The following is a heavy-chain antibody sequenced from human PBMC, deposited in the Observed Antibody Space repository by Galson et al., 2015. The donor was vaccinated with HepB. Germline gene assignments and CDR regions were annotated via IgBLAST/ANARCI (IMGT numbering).Heavy chain of an antibody. V-gene: IGHV3-48*02. Sequence: SLRLSCAASGFTFSSYSMNWVRQAPGKGLEWVSYISSSSSTIYYADSVKGRFTISRDNAKNSLYLQMNSLRDEDTAVYYCARDFGLPPNYYGSGSVDYWGQGTLVTVSS. CDR3: ARDFGLPPNYYGSGSVDY. J-gene: IGHJ4*02. CDR1: GFTFSSYS. CDR2: ISSSSSTI. D-gene: IGHD3-10*01.